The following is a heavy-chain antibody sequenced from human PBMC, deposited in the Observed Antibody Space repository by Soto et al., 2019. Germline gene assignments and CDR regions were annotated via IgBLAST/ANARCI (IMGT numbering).Heavy chain of an antibody. V-gene: IGHV3-43D*04. J-gene: IGHJ4*02. CDR2: ISWDGGST. CDR1: GFTFDDYA. CDR3: AKSGPYDSSGYSDY. D-gene: IGHD3-22*01. Sequence: GGSLRLSCAASGFTFDDYAMHWVRQAPGKGLEWVSLISWDGGSTYYADSVKGRFTISRDNSKNSLYLQMNSLRAEDTALYYCAKSGPYDSSGYSDYWGQGTLVTVSS.